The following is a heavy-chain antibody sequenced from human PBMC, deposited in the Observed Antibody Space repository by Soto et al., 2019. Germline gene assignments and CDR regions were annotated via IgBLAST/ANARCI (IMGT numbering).Heavy chain of an antibody. CDR3: ARDTRLGGYYYGMDV. J-gene: IGHJ6*02. D-gene: IGHD5-12*01. CDR2: IYHSGST. CDR1: GGSISSSNW. Sequence: QVHLQESGPGLVKPSGTLSLTCAVSGGSISSSNWWTWVRQPPGKGLEWIGEIYHSGSTNYNPSLKSRVTISVDTSKNQFSLKLSSVSAADTAVYYCARDTRLGGYYYGMDVWGQGTTVTVSS. V-gene: IGHV4-4*02.